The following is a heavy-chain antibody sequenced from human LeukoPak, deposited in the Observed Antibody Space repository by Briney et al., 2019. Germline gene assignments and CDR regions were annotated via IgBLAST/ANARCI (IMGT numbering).Heavy chain of an antibody. CDR1: GFTFSSDG. CDR2: IWYDGSNK. D-gene: IGHD2-2*01. J-gene: IGHJ6*02. V-gene: IGHV3-33*01. Sequence: GGSLRLSCAASGFTFSSDGMHWVRQAPGKGLEWVGVIWYDGSNKYYADSVKGRFTISRDNSKNTLYLQMNSLRAEDTAVYYCARAPLPTALNHYYYYGMDVWGQGTTVTVSS. CDR3: ARAPLPTALNHYYYYGMDV.